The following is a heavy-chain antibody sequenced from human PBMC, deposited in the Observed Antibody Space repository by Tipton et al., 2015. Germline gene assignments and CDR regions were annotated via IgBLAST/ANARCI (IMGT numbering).Heavy chain of an antibody. D-gene: IGHD2-2*02. Sequence: QLVQSGAEVKKPGASVKVSCKAFGYTFTSYGMSWVRQAPGQGLEWMGWISGYNGNTHYGQKFQGRVTMTTDTSTGIVHMVLTSLRPDDTAVYYCARGDCSSTSCHIMGYNGMDVWGQGTTVTVSS. J-gene: IGHJ6*02. CDR3: ARGDCSSTSCHIMGYNGMDV. CDR1: GYTFTSYG. CDR2: ISGYNGNT. V-gene: IGHV1-18*01.